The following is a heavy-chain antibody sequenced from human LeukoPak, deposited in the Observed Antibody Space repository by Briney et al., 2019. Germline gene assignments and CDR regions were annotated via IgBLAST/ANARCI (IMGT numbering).Heavy chain of an antibody. D-gene: IGHD3-10*01. CDR1: GFTFSSYW. CDR3: ASSPLELLWFGELSGDY. J-gene: IGHJ4*02. Sequence: GGSLRPSCAASGFTFSSYWMSWVRQAPGRGLEWVANIKQDGSEKYYVDSVKGRFTISRDNAKNSLYLQMNSLRAEDTAVYYCASSPLELLWFGELSGDYWGQGTLVTVSS. CDR2: IKQDGSEK. V-gene: IGHV3-7*01.